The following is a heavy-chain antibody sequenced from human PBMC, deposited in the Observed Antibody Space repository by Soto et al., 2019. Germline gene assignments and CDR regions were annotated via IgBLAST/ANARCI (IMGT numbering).Heavy chain of an antibody. Sequence: ESLTLSCAVSGASISKSSYYWVWIRQPPGKGLEWVGSMSYSWSTYYNPSLKSRVAISVDTSKKQLSLQVSSVTAADTAVYYCSRRAQEGFDPWGQGTLVTVSS. V-gene: IGHV4-39*01. J-gene: IGHJ5*02. CDR2: MSYSWST. CDR1: GASISKSSYY. CDR3: SRRAQEGFDP.